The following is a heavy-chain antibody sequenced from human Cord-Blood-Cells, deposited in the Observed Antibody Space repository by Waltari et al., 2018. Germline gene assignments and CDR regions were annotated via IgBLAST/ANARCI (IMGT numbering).Heavy chain of an antibody. CDR1: GLTFSGPA. V-gene: IGHV3-73*02. J-gene: IGHJ4*02. CDR2: IRSKANSYAT. CDR3: TYGPNGPGDY. Sequence: EVQLVESGGDRVQPGGSLKLSCAASGLTFSGPAMHWVRQASGKGLEWVGRIRSKANSYATAYAASVKGRFTISRDDSKNTAYLQMNSLKTEDTAVYYCTYGPNGPGDYWCQGTLVTVSS. D-gene: IGHD3-10*01.